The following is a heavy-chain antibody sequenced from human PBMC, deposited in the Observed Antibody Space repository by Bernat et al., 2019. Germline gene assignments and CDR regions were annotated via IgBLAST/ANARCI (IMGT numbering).Heavy chain of an antibody. J-gene: IGHJ2*01. Sequence: QLQLQESGPGLVKPSETLSLTCTVSGGSISSSSYYWGWIRQPPGKGLEWIGSIYYSGSTYYNPSLKSRVTISVDTSKNQFSLKLSSVTAADTAVYYCARLTTGDGYWYFDLWGRGTLVTVSS. CDR3: ARLTTGDGYWYFDL. V-gene: IGHV4-39*01. CDR2: IYYSGST. D-gene: IGHD7-27*01. CDR1: GGSISSSSYY.